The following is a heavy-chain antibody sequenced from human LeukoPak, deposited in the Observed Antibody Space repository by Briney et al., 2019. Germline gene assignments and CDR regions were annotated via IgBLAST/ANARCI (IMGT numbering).Heavy chain of an antibody. Sequence: GGSLRLSCEASGFTFRSFAMSWVRQAPGKGLEWLSGISASGHYIYQADSVKGRFTISRDNSKNTLYIEIHSLRVEDTAVYYCARDGSWGDYQFYFYMDVWGKGTRVTVSS. CDR1: GFTFRSFA. D-gene: IGHD2-2*01. V-gene: IGHV3-23*01. CDR2: ISASGHYI. J-gene: IGHJ6*03. CDR3: ARDGSWGDYQFYFYMDV.